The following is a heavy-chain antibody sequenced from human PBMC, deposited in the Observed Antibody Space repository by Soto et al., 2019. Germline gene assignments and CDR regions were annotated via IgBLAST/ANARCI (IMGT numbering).Heavy chain of an antibody. Sequence: EVQLLESGGGLVQPGGSLRLSCAASGFTFSNYGMTWVRQAPGKGLEWVSGMSRDGGVTDYTDSVKGRFTISRDISKNKLYLQRNSLRAEDTAVYYCAKIDKFNPQSSGWANRFDYWGQGTRVTVSS. CDR3: AKIDKFNPQSSGWANRFDY. J-gene: IGHJ4*02. V-gene: IGHV3-23*01. CDR2: MSRDGGVT. CDR1: GFTFSNYG. D-gene: IGHD6-19*01.